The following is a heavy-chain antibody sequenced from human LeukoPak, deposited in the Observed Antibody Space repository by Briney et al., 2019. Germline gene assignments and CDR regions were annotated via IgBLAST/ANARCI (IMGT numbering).Heavy chain of an antibody. CDR2: ISYDGSNK. D-gene: IGHD2-15*01. CDR3: ARTAAATPPDY. V-gene: IGHV3-30*03. Sequence: GGSLRLSCAASGFTFSDYYMSWIRQAPGKGLEWVAVISYDGSNKYYADSVKGRFTISRDNSKNTLYLQMNSLRAEDTAVYYCARTAAATPPDYWGQGTLVTVSS. J-gene: IGHJ4*02. CDR1: GFTFSDYY.